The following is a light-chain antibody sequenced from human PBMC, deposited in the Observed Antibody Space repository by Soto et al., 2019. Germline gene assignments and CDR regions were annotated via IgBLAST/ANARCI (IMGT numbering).Light chain of an antibody. CDR1: QGISSH. J-gene: IGKJ4*01. V-gene: IGKV1-8*01. CDR3: KKYFSYPST. CDR2: TAF. Sequence: AIRMTQSPSSFSASTGDRVTITCRASQGISSHLAWYQVKPGKAPRLLIYTAFYLENGVPSRFSGSVPGKALTLTISSLQSEAFAVYYSKKYFSYPSTYGEGTKVKIK.